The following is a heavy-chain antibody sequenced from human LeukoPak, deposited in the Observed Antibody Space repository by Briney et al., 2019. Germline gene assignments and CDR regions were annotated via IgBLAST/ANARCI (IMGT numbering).Heavy chain of an antibody. CDR1: GFTFSSYA. J-gene: IGHJ3*02. V-gene: IGHV3-23*01. CDR3: AKDGAAWYPGAFDI. Sequence: PGGSRRLSCAASGFTFSSYAMSWVRQAPGKGLEWVSAISGSGGSTYYADSVKGRFTISRDNSNNTLYLQINSLRAEDTAVYYCAKDGAAWYPGAFDIWGQGTMVIVSS. D-gene: IGHD6-25*01. CDR2: ISGSGGST.